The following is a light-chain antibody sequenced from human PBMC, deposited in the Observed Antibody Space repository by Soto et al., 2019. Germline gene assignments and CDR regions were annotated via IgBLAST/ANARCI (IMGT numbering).Light chain of an antibody. Sequence: QSALTQPASVSGSPGQSITISCTGTSGDIGAYNYVSWYQQHPGKAPKLIIYDVGNRPSGVSSRFSGSKSGNTASLTISALQSEDEADYYCRSYTSTSTRVFGTGTKVTVL. J-gene: IGLJ1*01. CDR3: RSYTSTSTRV. V-gene: IGLV2-14*03. CDR2: DVG. CDR1: SGDIGAYNY.